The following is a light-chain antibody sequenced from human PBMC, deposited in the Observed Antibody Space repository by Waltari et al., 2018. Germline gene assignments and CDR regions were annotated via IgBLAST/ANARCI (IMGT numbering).Light chain of an antibody. V-gene: IGLV2-14*01. Sequence: QSALTQPASVSGSPGQSITISCTGTNNDVGGYNYVSWYQQYSGKAPKLMIYEVSNRPSGVSNRSAGSKSGNTASLTISGLQAEDEADYYCTSKTGTITYVFGTGTKVTVL. J-gene: IGLJ1*01. CDR1: NNDVGGYNY. CDR3: TSKTGTITYV. CDR2: EVS.